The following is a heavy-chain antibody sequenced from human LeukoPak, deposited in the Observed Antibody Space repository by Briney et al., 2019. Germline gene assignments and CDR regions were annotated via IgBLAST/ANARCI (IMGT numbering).Heavy chain of an antibody. CDR1: GYTFTGYY. Sequence: ASAKVSCKASGYTFTGYYMYWVRQAPGQGLEWMGRINPNSGGTDYAQNFQGRVTMTRDTSISTAYMELSRLRSDDTAVYYCARGYCSGGTCYLVENWFDPWGQGTLVTVSS. CDR3: ARGYCSGGTCYLVENWFDP. V-gene: IGHV1-2*06. J-gene: IGHJ5*02. D-gene: IGHD2-15*01. CDR2: INPNSGGT.